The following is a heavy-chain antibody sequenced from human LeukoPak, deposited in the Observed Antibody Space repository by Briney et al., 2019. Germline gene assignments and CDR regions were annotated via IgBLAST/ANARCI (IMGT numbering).Heavy chain of an antibody. CDR1: GGSFSGYY. CDR3: ARANTAFGESWFDP. D-gene: IGHD3-10*01. Sequence: PSETLSLTCAVYGGSFSGYYWSWIRQPPGKGLEWIGEINHSGSNNYNPSRKSRVTISVDTSKNQFSLKLSSVTAADTAVYYCARANTAFGESWFDPWGQGTLVTVSS. CDR2: INHSGSN. V-gene: IGHV4-34*01. J-gene: IGHJ5*02.